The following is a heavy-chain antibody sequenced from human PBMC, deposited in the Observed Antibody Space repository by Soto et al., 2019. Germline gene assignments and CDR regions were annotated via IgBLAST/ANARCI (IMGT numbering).Heavy chain of an antibody. Sequence: QVQLVQSGAEVKKPGASVKVSCKASGYTFTGYYMHWVRQAPGQGLEWMGWINPNSGGTNYAQKFQGWVTMTRDTSISTAYMELSRLRSDDTAVYYCARGGYDFWSGYSGWFVPWGQGTLVTVSS. CDR1: GYTFTGYY. CDR2: INPNSGGT. V-gene: IGHV1-2*04. D-gene: IGHD3-3*01. J-gene: IGHJ5*02. CDR3: ARGGYDFWSGYSGWFVP.